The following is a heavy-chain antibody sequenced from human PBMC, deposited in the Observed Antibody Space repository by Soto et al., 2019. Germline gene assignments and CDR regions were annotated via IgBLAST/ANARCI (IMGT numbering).Heavy chain of an antibody. D-gene: IGHD3-9*01. CDR2: TYFRSKWYN. Sequence: SQTLSLTCAISGDSVSSKTAAWNWIRQSPSRGLEWLGRTYFRSKWYNDYTISVKSRITINPDTSKNQYSLLLNSVTPEDTAVYYCARVSFDHFVHWFDPWGQGTLVTVSS. CDR1: GDSVSSKTAA. V-gene: IGHV6-1*01. CDR3: ARVSFDHFVHWFDP. J-gene: IGHJ5*02.